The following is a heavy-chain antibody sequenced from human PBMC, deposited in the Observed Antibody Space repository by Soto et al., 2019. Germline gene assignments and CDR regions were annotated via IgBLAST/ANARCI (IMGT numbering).Heavy chain of an antibody. D-gene: IGHD3-22*01. CDR2: INAGNGNT. CDR1: GYTFTSYA. Sequence: QVQLVQSGAEVKKPGASVKVSCKASGYTFTSYAMHWVRQAPGQRLEWMGWINAGNGNTKYSQKFQGRVTITRDTSASTAYMELSSLRSEDTAVYYCAREGTYYYDSSGYHPLDYWGQGTLVTVSS. V-gene: IGHV1-3*01. CDR3: AREGTYYYDSSGYHPLDY. J-gene: IGHJ4*02.